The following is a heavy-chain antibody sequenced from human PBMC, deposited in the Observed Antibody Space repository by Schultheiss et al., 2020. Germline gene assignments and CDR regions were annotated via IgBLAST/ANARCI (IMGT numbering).Heavy chain of an antibody. V-gene: IGHV1-8*02. D-gene: IGHD3-22*01. CDR2: ISAYNGNT. J-gene: IGHJ4*02. Sequence: ASVKVSCKASGYTFTSYYMHWVRQAPGQGLEWMGWISAYNGNTGYAQKFQGRVTMTRNTSISTAYMELSSLRSEDTAVYYCARAPKYYYDSSGYGHFDYWGQGTLVTVSS. CDR3: ARAPKYYYDSSGYGHFDY. CDR1: GYTFTSYY.